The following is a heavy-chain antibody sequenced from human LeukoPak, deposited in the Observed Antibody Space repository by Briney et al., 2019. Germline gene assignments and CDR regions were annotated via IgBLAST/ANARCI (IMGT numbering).Heavy chain of an antibody. V-gene: IGHV3-23*01. CDR3: AKGSVGTPRRFDP. CDR2: ISGSGGGT. J-gene: IGHJ5*02. Sequence: GGSLRLSCVASGFTFSSDAMSWVRQVPGKGLEWVSSISGSGGGTEYADSVKGRFTISRDNSKNTLYLQLNSLRVEDTAIFYCAKGSVGTPRRFDPWGQGTLVTVSS. CDR1: GFTFSSDA. D-gene: IGHD4-23*01.